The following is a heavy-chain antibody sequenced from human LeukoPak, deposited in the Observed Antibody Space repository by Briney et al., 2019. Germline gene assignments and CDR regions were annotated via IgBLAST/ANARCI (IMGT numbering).Heavy chain of an antibody. CDR3: VRHTTSGWYQVVY. D-gene: IGHD6-19*01. V-gene: IGHV4-59*01. CDR2: ITYSGST. CDR1: GGSISNYF. Sequence: PSETLSLTCTVSGGSISNYFWSWIRQPPGKGLEWIGFITYSGSTDHNPSLKSRVTKSVDASKNQFSLKLTSVTAADTAVYYCVRHTTSGWYQVVYWGQGTLVTVSS. J-gene: IGHJ4*02.